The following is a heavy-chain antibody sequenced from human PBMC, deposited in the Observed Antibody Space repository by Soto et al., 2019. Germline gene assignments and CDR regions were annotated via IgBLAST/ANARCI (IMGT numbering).Heavy chain of an antibody. CDR3: ARAPIVATIYKYYFDY. D-gene: IGHD5-12*01. V-gene: IGHV4-34*01. J-gene: IGHJ4*02. Sequence: KTSETLSLTCAVYGGSFSGYYWSWIRQPPGKGLEWIGEINHSGSTNYNPSLKSRVTISVDTSKNQFSLKLSSVTAADTAVYYCARAPIVATIYKYYFDYWGQGTLVTVSS. CDR2: INHSGST. CDR1: GGSFSGYY.